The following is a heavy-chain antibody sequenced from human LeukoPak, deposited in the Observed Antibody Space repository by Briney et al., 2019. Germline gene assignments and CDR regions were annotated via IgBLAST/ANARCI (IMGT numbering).Heavy chain of an antibody. CDR1: ENTFTNYY. CDR2: ISAYNGYT. D-gene: IGHD3-3*01. V-gene: IGHV1-18*04. J-gene: IGHJ3*02. Sequence: ASVKVSCKASENTFTNYYMHWVRQAPGQGLEWMGWISAYNGYTDYAQKFQFRVTMTTDTSTSTAYMELRSLRSDDTAVYYCARHTTIFGVAIIDIWGQGTMVTVSS. CDR3: ARHTTIFGVAIIDI.